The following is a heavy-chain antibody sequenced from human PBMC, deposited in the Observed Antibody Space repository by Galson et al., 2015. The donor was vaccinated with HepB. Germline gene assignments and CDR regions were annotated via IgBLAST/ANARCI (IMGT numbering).Heavy chain of an antibody. J-gene: IGHJ6*02. Sequence: CAISGDRVSSHSAVWHWIRQSPSRGLEWLGRAYYRSRWYNDYSVSVKSRISINADTSKNQVSLQLNSVTPDDTAVYYCAYGVDVWGQGTRVTVS. CDR2: AYYRSRWYN. CDR1: GDRVSSHSAV. V-gene: IGHV6-1*01. CDR3: AYGVDV.